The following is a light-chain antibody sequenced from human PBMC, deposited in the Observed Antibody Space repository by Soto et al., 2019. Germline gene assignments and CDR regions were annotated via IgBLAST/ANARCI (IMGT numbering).Light chain of an antibody. J-gene: IGKJ3*01. Sequence: DIQLTQSPSFLSASVGDRVGITCRASQGIRSYLAWYQQRPGKAPELLIYGASTLRPGGASRFSGSGSGTEFTLTISSLQPEDFATYFCQQLNTFPPFFTFGPGTKVDIK. V-gene: IGKV1-9*01. CDR1: QGIRSY. CDR3: QQLNTFPPFFT. CDR2: GAS.